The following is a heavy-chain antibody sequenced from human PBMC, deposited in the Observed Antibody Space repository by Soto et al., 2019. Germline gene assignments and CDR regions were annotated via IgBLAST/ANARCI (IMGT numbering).Heavy chain of an antibody. CDR3: AQDLTGGGAFDT. CDR2: IDTSGNNT. J-gene: IGHJ3*02. Sequence: EVHLLESGGGLAQPGGSLRLSCAASGFTFSSYAMSWVRQAPGKGLEWVSTIDTSGNNTYFADSVKGRFTISRDNSKSTLYLHMSSLRAEDTAVYYCAQDLTGGGAFDTWGQGTMVTVSS. D-gene: IGHD3-10*01. CDR1: GFTFSSYA. V-gene: IGHV3-23*01.